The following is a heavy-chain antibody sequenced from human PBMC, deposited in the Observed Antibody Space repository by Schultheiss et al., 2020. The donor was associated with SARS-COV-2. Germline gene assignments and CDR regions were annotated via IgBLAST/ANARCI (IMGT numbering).Heavy chain of an antibody. Sequence: SQTLSPTCTVSGGSISSYYWSWIRQPPGKGLEWIGYIYYSGSTNYNPSLKSRVTISVDTSKNQFSLKLSSVTAADTAVYYCARSLSMPPYVADAFDIWGQGTMVTVAS. V-gene: IGHV4-59*08. CDR3: ARSLSMPPYVADAFDI. J-gene: IGHJ3*02. CDR2: IYYSGST. CDR1: GGSISSYY. D-gene: IGHD2-2*01.